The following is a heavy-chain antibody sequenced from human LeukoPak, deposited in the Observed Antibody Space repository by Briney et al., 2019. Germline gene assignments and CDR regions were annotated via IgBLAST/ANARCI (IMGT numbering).Heavy chain of an antibody. J-gene: IGHJ5*02. D-gene: IGHD6-19*01. CDR1: GGSVSSYY. Sequence: PSETLSLTCTVSGGSVSSYYWSWIRQPPGKGLEWIGYIYYSGSTNYNPSLKSRVTISVDTSKNQFSLKLSSVTAADTAVYYCARHEQWLGSLDPWGQGTLVTVSS. V-gene: IGHV4-59*08. CDR2: IYYSGST. CDR3: ARHEQWLGSLDP.